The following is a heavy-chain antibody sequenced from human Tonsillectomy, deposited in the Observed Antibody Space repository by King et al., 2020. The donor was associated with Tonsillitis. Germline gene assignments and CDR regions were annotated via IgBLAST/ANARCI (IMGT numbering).Heavy chain of an antibody. V-gene: IGHV3-7*03. CDR1: GFTFSSYW. CDR3: ARVRPCKWPFYFEYGMDV. D-gene: IGHD5-12*01. J-gene: IGHJ6*02. CDR2: IKQDGSEK. Sequence: VQLVESGGGLVQPGGSLRLSCAASGFTFSSYWMSWVRQAPGKGLEWVANIKQDGSEKYYVDSVKGRFTISRDNAKNSLYLQMNSLRAEDTAVYYCARVRPCKWPFYFEYGMDVWGPGTPGTVSS.